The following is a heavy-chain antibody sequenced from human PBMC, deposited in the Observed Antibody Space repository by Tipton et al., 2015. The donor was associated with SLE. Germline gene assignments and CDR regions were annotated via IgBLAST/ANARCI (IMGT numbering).Heavy chain of an antibody. Sequence: SLRLSCAASGFTFSTYWMNWVRQAPGKGLERVANINQDGIDKYYVDSVKGRFTISRDNAKNLVYLQMNGLRVEDTAVYYCARGALAPGAADYWGRGTLVTVSS. CDR3: ARGALAPGAADY. CDR1: GFTFSTYW. D-gene: IGHD2-2*01. J-gene: IGHJ4*02. V-gene: IGHV3-7*03. CDR2: INQDGIDK.